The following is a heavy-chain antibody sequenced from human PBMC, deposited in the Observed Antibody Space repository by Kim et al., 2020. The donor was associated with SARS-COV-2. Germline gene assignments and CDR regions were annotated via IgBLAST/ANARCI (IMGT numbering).Heavy chain of an antibody. V-gene: IGHV4-34*01. J-gene: IGHJ4*02. D-gene: IGHD3-22*01. CDR1: GGSFSGYY. CDR2: INHSGST. Sequence: SETLSLTCAVYGGSFSGYYWSWIRQPPGKGLEWIGEINHSGSTNYNPSLKSRVTISVDTSKNQFSLKLSSVTAADTAVYYCAASAKYDSSGYYPFDYWGQGTLVTVSS. CDR3: AASAKYDSSGYYPFDY.